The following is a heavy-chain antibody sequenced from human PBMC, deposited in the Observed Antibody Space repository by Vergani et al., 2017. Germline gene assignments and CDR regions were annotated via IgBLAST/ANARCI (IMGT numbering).Heavy chain of an antibody. V-gene: IGHV4-61*02. CDR3: ARGSWLGGSCYKPLFYY. J-gene: IGHJ4*02. D-gene: IGHD2-15*01. CDR1: GGSINSHNYY. CDR2: IHTSGST. Sequence: QVQLQESGPGLVKPSQTLSLTCTVSGGSINSHNYYWSWIRQPAGKGLEWIGRIHTSGSTNYNPSLKSRVTMSEDTSKNQFSLNLTSVTAADTAVYFCARGSWLGGSCYKPLFYYWGQGILVTVSS.